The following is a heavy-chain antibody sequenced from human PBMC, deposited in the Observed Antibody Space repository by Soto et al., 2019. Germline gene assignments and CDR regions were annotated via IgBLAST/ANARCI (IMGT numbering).Heavy chain of an antibody. J-gene: IGHJ4*02. CDR1: GFTFSSYA. V-gene: IGHV3-23*01. D-gene: IGHD3-3*01. CDR3: AKEVRFLEWLPGDY. Sequence: GGSLRISCAASGFTFSSYAMSWVRQTPGKGLEWVSAISGSGGSTYYADSVKGRFTISRDNSKNTLYLQMNSLRAEDTAVYYCAKEVRFLEWLPGDYWGQGTLVTVSS. CDR2: ISGSGGST.